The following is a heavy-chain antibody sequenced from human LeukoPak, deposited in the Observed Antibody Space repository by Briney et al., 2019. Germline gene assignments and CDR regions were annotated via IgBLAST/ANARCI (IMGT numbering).Heavy chain of an antibody. CDR2: INPSGGST. V-gene: IGHV1-46*01. CDR3: ARNPLSLRRVDS. Sequence: ASVKVSCKASGYTFTSYHLHWVRQAPGQGLEWMGIINPSGGSTTYAQKFQGRVTMTRETSTSTVYMELSSLRSEDTAVYYCARNPLSLRRVDSWGQGALVTVSS. J-gene: IGHJ4*02. CDR1: GYTFTSYH.